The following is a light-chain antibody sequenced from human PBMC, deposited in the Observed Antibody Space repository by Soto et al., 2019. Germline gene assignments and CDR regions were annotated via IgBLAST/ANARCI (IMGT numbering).Light chain of an antibody. J-gene: IGKJ4*01. CDR2: DAS. V-gene: IGKV3D-15*01. Sequence: ETGITQPQAPLPLFPGARATLPCRASQSITTNLAWYQQKPGQAPRLLIYDASTRATGIPARFSGSGSGTEFTLTISSLLSEDFAVYSCQQYNNWPLTFGGGTKVEIK. CDR3: QQYNNWPLT. CDR1: QSITTN.